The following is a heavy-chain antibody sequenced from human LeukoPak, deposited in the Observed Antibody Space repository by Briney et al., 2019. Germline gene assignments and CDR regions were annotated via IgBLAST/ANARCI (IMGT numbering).Heavy chain of an antibody. CDR2: ISSSSSYI. CDR3: AKSSAAVAESKLHY. D-gene: IGHD6-19*01. V-gene: IGHV3-21*04. CDR1: GFTFSSYS. Sequence: GSLRLSCAASGFTFSSYSMNWVRQAPGKGLEWVSSISSSSSYIYYADSVKGRFTISRDNSKNTLYLQMNSLRAEDTAVYYCAKSSAAVAESKLHYWGQGTLVTVSS. J-gene: IGHJ4*02.